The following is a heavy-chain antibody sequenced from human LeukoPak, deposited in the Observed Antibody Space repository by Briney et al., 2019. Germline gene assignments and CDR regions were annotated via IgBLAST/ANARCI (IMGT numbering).Heavy chain of an antibody. CDR2: ISYDGSNK. V-gene: IGHV3-30*04. CDR3: ARGVRYGSGGYFDY. D-gene: IGHD3-10*01. CDR1: GFTFSSYA. J-gene: IGHJ4*02. Sequence: GGSLRLSCAASGFTFSSYAMHWVRQAPGKGLEWVAVISYDGSNKHYADSVKGRFTISRDNSKNTLYLQMNSLRAEDTAVYYCARGVRYGSGGYFDYWGQGTLVTVSS.